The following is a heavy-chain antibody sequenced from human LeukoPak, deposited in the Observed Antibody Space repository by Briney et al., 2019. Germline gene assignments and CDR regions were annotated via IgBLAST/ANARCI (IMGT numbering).Heavy chain of an antibody. CDR2: IWYDGSNK. J-gene: IGHJ1*01. D-gene: IGHD2-21*02. Sequence: PGGSLRLSCAASGFTFSSYGMHWVRQAPGKGLEWVAVIWYDGSNKYYADSVKGRFTISRDNSKNTLYLQMNSLRAEDTAVYYCARVGYCGGDSACEYFQHWGQGTLVTVSS. CDR3: ARVGYCGGDSACEYFQH. CDR1: GFTFSSYG. V-gene: IGHV3-33*01.